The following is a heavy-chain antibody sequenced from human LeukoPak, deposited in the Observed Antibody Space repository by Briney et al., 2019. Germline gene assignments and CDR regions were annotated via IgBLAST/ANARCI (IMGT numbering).Heavy chain of an antibody. CDR1: RFTLITKY. Sequence: QPEVSRRHSATPSRFTLITKYMSLVRHAPGKWLQWVSVIFNGGSTYYADSVKGRFTISTDNSTNMLYLQMNSLRAEVTAVYYCARGLFASGSYYNFFDYWAQGTLVTVSS. CDR2: IFNGGST. CDR3: ARGLFASGSYYNFFDY. J-gene: IGHJ4*02. V-gene: IGHV3-66*01. D-gene: IGHD3-10*01.